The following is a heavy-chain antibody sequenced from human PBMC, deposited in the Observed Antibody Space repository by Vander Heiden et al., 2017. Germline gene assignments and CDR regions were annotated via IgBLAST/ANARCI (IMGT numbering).Heavy chain of an antibody. CDR2: ISGSGGST. V-gene: IGHV3-23*01. D-gene: IGHD2-15*01. CDR1: GFTCSSYA. J-gene: IGHJ6*02. CDR3: AKSGCSGGSCYSYYYYGMDV. Sequence: EVQLFASGGGLVQPGGSLSLSCAASGFTCSSYAMSVVRQAPGKGLEWVSAISGSGGSTYYADSVKGRFTISRDNSKNTLYLQMNSLRAEDTAVYYCAKSGCSGGSCYSYYYYGMDVWGQGTTVTVSS.